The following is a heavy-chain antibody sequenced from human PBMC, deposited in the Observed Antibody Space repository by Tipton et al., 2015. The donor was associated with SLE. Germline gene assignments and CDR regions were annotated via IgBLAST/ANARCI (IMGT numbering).Heavy chain of an antibody. D-gene: IGHD1-26*01. CDR1: GGSFSGYY. CDR2: INHSGST. V-gene: IGHV4-34*01. Sequence: TLSLTCAVYGGSFSGYYWSWIRQPPGKGLEWIGEINHSGSTNYNPSLKSRVTISVDTSKNQFSLKLSSVTAADTAVYYCARDPGGSYLDNWGQGTLVTVSS. CDR3: ARDPGGSYLDN. J-gene: IGHJ4*02.